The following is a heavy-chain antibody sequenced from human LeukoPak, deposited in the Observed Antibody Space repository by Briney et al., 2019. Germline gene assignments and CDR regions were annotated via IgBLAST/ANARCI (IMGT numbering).Heavy chain of an antibody. J-gene: IGHJ1*01. V-gene: IGHV3-33*01. Sequence: GGSLRLSCTASGFTLSSYAIHWVRQAPGKGLEWVSVIYLDGSKIYYADSVKGRFTLSRDNSKNTLYLQMNSLRAEDTAVYYCARGGLDESFQYWGQGTLVTVST. D-gene: IGHD6-25*01. CDR2: IYLDGSKI. CDR1: GFTLSSYA. CDR3: ARGGLDESFQY.